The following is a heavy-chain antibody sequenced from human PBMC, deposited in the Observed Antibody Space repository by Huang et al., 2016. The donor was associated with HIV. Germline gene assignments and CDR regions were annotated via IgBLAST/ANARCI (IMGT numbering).Heavy chain of an antibody. CDR2: IDYSGVT. Sequence: QVQLQESGPGLVKPSETLSLTCTVSGGSISTHYWSWIRQPPGKGLEWIGSIDYSGVTNYSPSLKSRVTILLDTSKNPFSLRVNSVTAADTAMYYCARDHHDFWRGYRRMYFFDHWGQGTLVTVSS. CDR1: GGSISTHY. J-gene: IGHJ4*02. D-gene: IGHD3-3*01. CDR3: ARDHHDFWRGYRRMYFFDH. V-gene: IGHV4-59*11.